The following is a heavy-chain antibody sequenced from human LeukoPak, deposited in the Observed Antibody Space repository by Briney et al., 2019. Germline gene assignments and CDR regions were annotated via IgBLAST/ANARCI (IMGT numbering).Heavy chain of an antibody. V-gene: IGHV3-23*01. J-gene: IGHJ1*01. CDR3: AKDPRYSSSWYPEYFQH. D-gene: IGHD6-13*01. CDR1: GFTFSSYA. Sequence: GGSLRLSCAASGFTFSSYAMSWVRQAPGKGLEWVSAINGSGGSTYYADSVKRRFTISRDNSKNSLYLQMYRLTADDTAVYCVAKDPRYSSSWYPEYFQHWGQRTLVSVSS. CDR2: INGSGGST.